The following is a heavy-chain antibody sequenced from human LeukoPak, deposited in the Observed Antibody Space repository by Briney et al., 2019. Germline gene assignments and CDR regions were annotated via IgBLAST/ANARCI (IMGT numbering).Heavy chain of an antibody. CDR2: IYYSGST. Sequence: RASQTLSLTCTVSGGSFSSGSYYWSWIRQPPGKGLEWIGYIYYSGSTNYNPSLKSRVTISVDTSKNQFSLKLSSVTAADTAVYYCAITTVTLGWFDPWGQGTLVTVSS. CDR1: GGSFSSGSYY. D-gene: IGHD4-17*01. CDR3: AITTVTLGWFDP. V-gene: IGHV4-61*01. J-gene: IGHJ5*02.